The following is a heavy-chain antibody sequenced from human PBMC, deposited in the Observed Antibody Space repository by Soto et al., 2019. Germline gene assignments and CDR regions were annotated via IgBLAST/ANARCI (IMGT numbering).Heavy chain of an antibody. CDR3: ARDGPLDYAYAFDI. J-gene: IGHJ3*02. CDR2: ISWDGGST. Sequence: GGSLRLSCAASGFTFDDYAMHWVRQAPGKGLEWVSLISWDGGSTYYADSVKGRFTISRDNSKNTLYLQMNSLRAEDTAVYYCARDGPLDYAYAFDIWGQGTMVTVSS. D-gene: IGHD4-17*01. CDR1: GFTFDDYA. V-gene: IGHV3-43D*03.